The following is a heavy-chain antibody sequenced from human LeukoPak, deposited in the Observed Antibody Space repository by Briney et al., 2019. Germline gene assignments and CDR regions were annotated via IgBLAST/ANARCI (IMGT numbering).Heavy chain of an antibody. Sequence: ASVKVSCKASGYTFTGYYMHWVRQAPGQGLEWMGWINPNSGGTNYAQKFQGRVTMTRDTSISTAYMELSRVRSDDTAVYYCARSFDFWSVFDYWGQGTLVTVSS. CDR2: INPNSGGT. CDR1: GYTFTGYY. D-gene: IGHD3-3*01. J-gene: IGHJ4*02. CDR3: ARSFDFWSVFDY. V-gene: IGHV1-2*02.